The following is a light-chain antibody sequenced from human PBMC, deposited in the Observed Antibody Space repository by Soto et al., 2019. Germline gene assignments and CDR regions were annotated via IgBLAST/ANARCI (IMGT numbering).Light chain of an antibody. Sequence: VIWMTQSPSVLSASTGDRVTISCRISQGISSYLAWYQQKPGKAPELLIYAASTLQSGVPSRFSGSGSGTDFTLTISCLQSEDFATYYCQQYYSFPLTFGQGTKVDI. CDR2: AAS. V-gene: IGKV1D-8*01. CDR3: QQYYSFPLT. J-gene: IGKJ1*01. CDR1: QGISSY.